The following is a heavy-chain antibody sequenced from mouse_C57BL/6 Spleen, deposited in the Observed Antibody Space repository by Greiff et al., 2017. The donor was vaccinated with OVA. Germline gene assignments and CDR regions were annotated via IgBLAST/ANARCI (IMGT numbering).Heavy chain of an antibody. CDR3: ARSWDPSQAGFAY. CDR2: IYPGDGDT. J-gene: IGHJ3*01. Sequence: QVQLQQSGPELVKPGASVKISCKASGYAFSSSWMNWVKQRPGKGLEWIGRIYPGDGDTNYNGKFKGKATLTADKSSSTAYMQLSSLTSEDSAVYFCARSWDPSQAGFAYWGQGTLVTVSA. CDR1: GYAFSSSW. V-gene: IGHV1-82*01. D-gene: IGHD3-2*02.